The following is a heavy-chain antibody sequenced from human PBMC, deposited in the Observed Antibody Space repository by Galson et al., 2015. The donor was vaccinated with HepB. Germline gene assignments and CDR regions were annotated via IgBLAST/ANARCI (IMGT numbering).Heavy chain of an antibody. CDR3: AKSRWVNFVTLFRGVIPDAFDV. CDR1: GGTFSTYA. Sequence: SVKVSCKASGGTFSTYAISWVRQAPGQGLVWMGRIIPLLGTTNYDQRFQGRVTIVADRSTATTFLELSGLRSDDTAVYFCAKSRWVNFVTLFRGVIPDAFDVWGQGTSVAVSS. J-gene: IGHJ3*01. V-gene: IGHV1-69*10. D-gene: IGHD3-10*01. CDR2: IIPLLGTT.